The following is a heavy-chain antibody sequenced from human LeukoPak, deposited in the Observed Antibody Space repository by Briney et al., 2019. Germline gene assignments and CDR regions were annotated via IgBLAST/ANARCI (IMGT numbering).Heavy chain of an antibody. J-gene: IGHJ5*02. CDR2: INHSGST. Sequence: SETLSLTCAVYGGSFSGYYWSWIRQPPGKGLEWIGEINHSGSTNYNPSLKSRVTISVDTSKNQFSLKLSSVTAADTAVYYCARAPGAATHNWFDPWGQGTLVTVSS. CDR3: ARAPGAATHNWFDP. V-gene: IGHV4-34*01. CDR1: GGSFSGYY. D-gene: IGHD2-15*01.